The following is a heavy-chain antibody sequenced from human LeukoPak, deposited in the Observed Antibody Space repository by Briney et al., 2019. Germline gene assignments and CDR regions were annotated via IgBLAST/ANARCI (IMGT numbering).Heavy chain of an antibody. D-gene: IGHD3-22*01. V-gene: IGHV1-8*01. CDR2: MNPNSGNT. CDR3: ARGRSGYYPYYYYYYYMDV. J-gene: IGHJ6*03. CDR1: GYTFTSYD. Sequence: ASVKVSCKASGYTFTSYDINWVRQATGQGLEWTGWMNPNSGNTGYAQKFQGRVTMTRNTSISTAHMELSSLRSEDTAVYYCARGRSGYYPYYYYYYYMDVWGKGTTVTISS.